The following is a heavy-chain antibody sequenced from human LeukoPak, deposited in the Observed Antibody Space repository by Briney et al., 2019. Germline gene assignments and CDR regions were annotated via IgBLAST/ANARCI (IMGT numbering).Heavy chain of an antibody. CDR3: AGIAARGPTPNWFDP. Sequence: SETLSLTCTVSGGSISSYYWSWIRQPPGKGLEWIGYIYYSGSTNYNPSLKSRVTISVDTSKNQFSLKLSSVTAADTAVYYCAGIAARGPTPNWFDPWGQGTLVTVSS. CDR2: IYYSGST. D-gene: IGHD6-6*01. CDR1: GGSISSYY. V-gene: IGHV4-59*12. J-gene: IGHJ5*02.